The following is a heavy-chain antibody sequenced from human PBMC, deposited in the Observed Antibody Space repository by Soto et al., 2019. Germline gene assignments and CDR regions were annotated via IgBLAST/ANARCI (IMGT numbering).Heavy chain of an antibody. D-gene: IGHD3-3*01. V-gene: IGHV3-11*04. CDR2: ISSSGSTI. CDR1: GYSISSGYY. CDR3: ARDRGDFWSGYYYGMDV. J-gene: IGHJ6*02. Sequence: LSLTCAVSGYSISSGYYWGWIRQPPGKGLEWVSYISSSGSTIYYADSVKGRFTISRDNAKNSLYLQMNSLRVEDTAVYYCARDRGDFWSGYYYGMDVWGQGTTVTVSS.